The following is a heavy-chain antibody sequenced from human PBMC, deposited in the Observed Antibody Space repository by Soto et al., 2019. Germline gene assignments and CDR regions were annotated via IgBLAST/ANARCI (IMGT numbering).Heavy chain of an antibody. D-gene: IGHD6-13*01. CDR2: VYNSCST. V-gene: IGHV4-59*01. Sequence: ASETLSLTCTVSGGSISSNYSTWIRQPPGKGLECIGYVYNSCSTNYNLPLKCRVTISEDTSKSQFCLKVNSMTAADTAVYYCARYRREAVAGYTLDNWGQGILVTVSS. CDR3: ARYRREAVAGYTLDN. CDR1: GGSISSNY. J-gene: IGHJ4*02.